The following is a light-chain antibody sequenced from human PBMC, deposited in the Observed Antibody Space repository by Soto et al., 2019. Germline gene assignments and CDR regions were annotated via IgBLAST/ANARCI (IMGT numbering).Light chain of an antibody. J-gene: IGKJ1*01. CDR3: QQFYNYPRT. Sequence: DIQMTQSPSILSASVGDRVTITCRASQSISSWLAWYQQIPGKAPKLLIYDASTLQTGVPSRFSGSGSGTDFTLTISCLQSEDFGTYYCQQFYNYPRTFGQGTKVDIK. CDR2: DAS. CDR1: QSISSW. V-gene: IGKV1-5*01.